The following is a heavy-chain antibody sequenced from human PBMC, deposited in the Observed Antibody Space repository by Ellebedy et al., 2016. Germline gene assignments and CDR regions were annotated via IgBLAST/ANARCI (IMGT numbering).Heavy chain of an antibody. J-gene: IGHJ4*02. Sequence: SQTLSLTXXISGDSVSSNSAAWNWIRQSPSRGLEWLGRTYYRSKWYNDYAVSVKSRITISPDTSKNQFSLQLNSVTPEDTAVYYCARDWNDSDYFDYWGQGTLVTVSS. CDR1: GDSVSSNSAA. CDR2: TYYRSKWYN. CDR3: ARDWNDSDYFDY. V-gene: IGHV6-1*01. D-gene: IGHD1-1*01.